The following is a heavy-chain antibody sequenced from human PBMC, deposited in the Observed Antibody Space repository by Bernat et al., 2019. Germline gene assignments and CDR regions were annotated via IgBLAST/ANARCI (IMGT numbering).Heavy chain of an antibody. CDR2: IRNKASSYTM. CDR3: ARIGEGGRGRAIDY. D-gene: IGHD3-10*01. V-gene: IGHV3-72*01. J-gene: IGHJ4*02. CDR1: GFTFSDHH. Sequence: EVQLVESGGGLVQPGGSLRLSCAASGFTFSDHHMDWVRLAPGKGLEWIALIRNKASSYTMDYAASVRGRFTNSRDDSQNSLYLQMNSLKTEDTAVYDCARIGEGGRGRAIDYWGQGTLVTVSS.